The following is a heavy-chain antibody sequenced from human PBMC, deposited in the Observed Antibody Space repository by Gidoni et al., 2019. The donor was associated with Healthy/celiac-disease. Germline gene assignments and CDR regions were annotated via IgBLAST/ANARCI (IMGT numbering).Heavy chain of an antibody. Sequence: QVQLVQSGAEVKKPGASVKVSCKASGYTFTGYYISWVRQAPGQGLEWMGWINPNSGGRNYEQRFQGRVTVTRDTSISTAYMELSRLTSDDTAVYYCARVGMGSTSLFAMDVWGQGTTVTVSS. J-gene: IGHJ6*02. CDR2: INPNSGGR. D-gene: IGHD2-2*01. CDR1: GYTFTGYY. V-gene: IGHV1-2*02. CDR3: ARVGMGSTSLFAMDV.